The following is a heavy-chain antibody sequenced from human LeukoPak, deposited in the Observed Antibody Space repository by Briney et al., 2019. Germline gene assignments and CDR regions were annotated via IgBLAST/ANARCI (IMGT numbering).Heavy chain of an antibody. Sequence: SVKVSCKASGYTFTGYYIHWVRQAPGQGLEWMGGIIPIFGTANYAQKFQGRVTITTDESTSTAYMELSSLRSEDTAVYYCAREWVPAAIFDYWGQGTLVTVSS. D-gene: IGHD2-2*02. J-gene: IGHJ4*02. V-gene: IGHV1-69*05. CDR3: AREWVPAAIFDY. CDR1: GYTFTGYY. CDR2: IIPIFGTA.